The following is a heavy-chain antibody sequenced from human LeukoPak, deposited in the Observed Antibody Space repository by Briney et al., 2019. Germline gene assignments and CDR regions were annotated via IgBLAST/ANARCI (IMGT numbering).Heavy chain of an antibody. J-gene: IGHJ6*02. CDR3: AKDPGYYYDSSGYYPSYYYYGMDV. CDR1: GFTFSSYA. CDR2: ISGSGGST. D-gene: IGHD3-22*01. V-gene: IGHV3-23*01. Sequence: GGSLRLSCAASGFTFSSYAMSWVRQAPGKGLEWVSAISGSGGSTYYADSVKGRFTISRDNSKNTLYLQMNSLRAEDTAVYYRAKDPGYYYDSSGYYPSYYYYGMDVWGQGTTVTVSS.